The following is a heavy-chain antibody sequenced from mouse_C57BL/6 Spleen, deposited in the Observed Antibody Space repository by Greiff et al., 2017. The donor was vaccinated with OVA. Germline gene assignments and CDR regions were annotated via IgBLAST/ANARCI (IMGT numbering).Heavy chain of an antibody. CDR1: GYSFTGYY. CDR2: INPSTGGT. Sequence: VQLQQSGPELVKPGASVTISCKASGYSFTGYYMNWVKQSPEKSLEWIGEINPSTGGTTYNQKFKAKATLTVDKSSSTAYMQLKSLTSEDSAVYYCARRGYYYGTPYWYFDVWGTGTTVTVSS. J-gene: IGHJ1*03. CDR3: ARRGYYYGTPYWYFDV. D-gene: IGHD1-1*01. V-gene: IGHV1-42*01.